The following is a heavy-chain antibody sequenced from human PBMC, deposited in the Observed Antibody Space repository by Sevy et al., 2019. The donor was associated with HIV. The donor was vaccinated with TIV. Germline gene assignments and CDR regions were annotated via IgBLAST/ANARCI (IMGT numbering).Heavy chain of an antibody. J-gene: IGHJ4*02. CDR3: ARVRYNYGSYYFDY. CDR2: ISSGGSNK. D-gene: IGHD5-18*01. CDR1: TFTFSNYY. V-gene: IGHV3-11*01. Sequence: GGSLGLSCAASTFTFSNYYMTWIRQAPGKGLEWVSHISSGGSNKYYADSVKGRFTISRDNAKNSLYLQMNSLRVKDTALYYCARVRYNYGSYYFDYWGQGTLVTVSS.